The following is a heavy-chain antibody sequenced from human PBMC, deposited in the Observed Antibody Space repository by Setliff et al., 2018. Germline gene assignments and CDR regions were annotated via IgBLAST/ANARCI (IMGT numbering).Heavy chain of an antibody. J-gene: IGHJ4*02. D-gene: IGHD6-6*01. CDR1: GYSMSSGYY. V-gene: IGHV4-38-2*01. CDR3: ARGRNVAARLLDS. Sequence: SETLSLTCAVSGYSMSSGYYWGWFRQPPGKGLEWIGSIYHSGQTFYNPSLKSRATLSVDTSKNQFSLRLTSVPAADTAVYYCARGRNVAARLLDSWGQGARVTAPQ. CDR2: IYHSGQT.